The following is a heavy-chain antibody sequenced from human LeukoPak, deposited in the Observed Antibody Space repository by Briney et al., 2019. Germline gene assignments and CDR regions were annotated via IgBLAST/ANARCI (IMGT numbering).Heavy chain of an antibody. CDR2: IYYTGST. J-gene: IGHJ4*02. D-gene: IGHD4-23*01. Sequence: SETLSLTCTVSGGSISSYYWSWIRQPPGKALVWMGYIYYTGSTNHNPSLKSRVTISVDTSKNQFSLELSSVTAADTAVYYCARVGFGNTPHPIDYWGQGTLVTVSS. CDR3: ARVGFGNTPHPIDY. V-gene: IGHV4-59*01. CDR1: GGSISSYY.